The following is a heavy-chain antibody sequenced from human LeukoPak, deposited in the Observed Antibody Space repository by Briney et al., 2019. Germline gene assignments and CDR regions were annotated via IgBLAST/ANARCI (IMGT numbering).Heavy chain of an antibody. Sequence: PGGSLRLSCAASGFSFSSYGMSWVRQAPGKGLEWVSGINWNGGSTGYADSVKGRFTISRDNAKNSLYLQMNSLRAEDTALYYCARGRTLGYYYYMDVWGKGTTVTVSS. D-gene: IGHD3-16*01. CDR1: GFSFSSYG. CDR2: INWNGGST. V-gene: IGHV3-20*04. CDR3: ARGRTLGYYYYMDV. J-gene: IGHJ6*03.